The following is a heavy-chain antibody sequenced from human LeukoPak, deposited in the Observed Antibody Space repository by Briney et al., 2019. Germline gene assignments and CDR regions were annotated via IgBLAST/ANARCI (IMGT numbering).Heavy chain of an antibody. D-gene: IGHD3-22*01. Sequence: PGGSLRLSCAASGFTFSSYAMSWVRQAPGKGLEWVSAISGSGGSTYYADSVKGRFTISRDNSKNTLYLQMNSLRAEDTAVYYCAKGRGYDSSGYREYYFDYWGQGTLVTVSS. CDR3: AKGRGYDSSGYREYYFDY. J-gene: IGHJ4*02. CDR2: ISGSGGST. V-gene: IGHV3-23*01. CDR1: GFTFSSYA.